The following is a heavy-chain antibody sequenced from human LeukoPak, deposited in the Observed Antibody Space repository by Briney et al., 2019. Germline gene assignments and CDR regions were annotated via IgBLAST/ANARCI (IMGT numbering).Heavy chain of an antibody. Sequence: SEILSLTCAVYGGSFSGYYWSWIRQPPGKGLEWIGEINHSGSTNYNPSLKSRVTISVGTSKNQFSLKLSSVTAADTAVYYCARGPLAVADWGQGTLVTVSS. CDR2: INHSGST. V-gene: IGHV4-34*01. CDR1: GGSFSGYY. J-gene: IGHJ4*02. D-gene: IGHD6-19*01. CDR3: ARGPLAVAD.